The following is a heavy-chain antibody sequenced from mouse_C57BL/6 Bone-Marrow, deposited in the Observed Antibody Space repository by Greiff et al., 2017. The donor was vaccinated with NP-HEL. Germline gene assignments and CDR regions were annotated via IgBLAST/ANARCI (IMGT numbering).Heavy chain of an antibody. Sequence: EVQLQQSGPELVKPGASVKISCKASGYTFTDYYMNWVKQSHGKSLEWIGDINPNNGGNSYNQKFKGKVTLTVDNSSSTAYMELRSLTSEDSAVYYCAKATYYDYDEAMDYWGQGTSVTVSS. V-gene: IGHV1-26*01. J-gene: IGHJ4*01. D-gene: IGHD2-4*01. CDR2: INPNNGGN. CDR3: AKATYYDYDEAMDY. CDR1: GYTFTDYY.